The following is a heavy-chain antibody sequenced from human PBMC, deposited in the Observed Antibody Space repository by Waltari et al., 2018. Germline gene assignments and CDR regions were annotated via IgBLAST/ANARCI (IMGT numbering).Heavy chain of an antibody. J-gene: IGHJ6*03. Sequence: QVQLQESGPGLVKPSETLSLTCTVSGGSISSYYWSWIRQPPGKGLEWIGYIYYSGSTNYNPSLKSRGAISVDTAKNQFSLKLSSVTAADTAVYYCARGGSTRDYYYYYMDVWGKGTTVTVSS. V-gene: IGHV4-59*01. CDR2: IYYSGST. CDR1: GGSISSYY. D-gene: IGHD3-10*01. CDR3: ARGGSTRDYYYYYMDV.